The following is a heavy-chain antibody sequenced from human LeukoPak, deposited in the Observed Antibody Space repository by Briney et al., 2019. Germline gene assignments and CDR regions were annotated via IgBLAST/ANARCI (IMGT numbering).Heavy chain of an antibody. J-gene: IGHJ4*02. V-gene: IGHV3-73*01. CDR3: AKVGRGYSGYGPRYFDY. CDR1: GFTFSGSA. D-gene: IGHD5-12*01. CDR2: IRSKANNYAT. Sequence: PGGSLRLSCAASGFTFSGSAMHWVRQASGKGLEWVGRIRSKANNYATAYAASVKGRFTISRDDSKNTAYLQMNSLRAEDTAVYYCAKVGRGYSGYGPRYFDYWGQGTLVTVSS.